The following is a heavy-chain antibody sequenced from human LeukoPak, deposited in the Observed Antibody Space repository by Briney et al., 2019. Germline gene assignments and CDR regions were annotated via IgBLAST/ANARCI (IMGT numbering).Heavy chain of an antibody. D-gene: IGHD5-12*01. Sequence: SETLSLTCSASGASISSYSWSWIRQPPGKGLEWIGYMSHSGSTKYNPSLKSRVTISGDRSKNQISLKLTSVTAADTAVYYCARHGGETIVAMILHAFDIWGQGTMVTVSS. J-gene: IGHJ3*02. V-gene: IGHV4-59*08. CDR1: GASISSYS. CDR3: ARHGGETIVAMILHAFDI. CDR2: MSHSGST.